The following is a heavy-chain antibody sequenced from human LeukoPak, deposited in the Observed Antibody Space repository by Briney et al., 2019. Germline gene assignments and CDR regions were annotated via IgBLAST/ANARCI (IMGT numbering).Heavy chain of an antibody. Sequence: SQTLSLTCTVSGGSISSGGYYWSWIRQPPGKGLEWIGYIYYSGSTNYNPSLKSRVTISVDTSKNQFSLKLSSVTAADTAVYYCARDSYGNFDYWGQGTLVTVSS. V-gene: IGHV4-61*08. CDR3: ARDSYGNFDY. CDR1: GGSISSGGYY. J-gene: IGHJ4*02. D-gene: IGHD4-17*01. CDR2: IYYSGST.